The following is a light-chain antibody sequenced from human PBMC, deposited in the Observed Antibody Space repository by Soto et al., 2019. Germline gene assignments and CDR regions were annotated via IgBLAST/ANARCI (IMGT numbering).Light chain of an antibody. J-gene: IGKJ5*01. CDR2: GAS. Sequence: EIVLTQSPATLSLSPGETATLSCRASQSVSNYLAWYQHKPGQAPRLLIYGASNRATGVSARISGSGSGIDFSLTINSLEPEDSAVYYCHQRTNWPSITFGQGTLLEI. CDR1: QSVSNY. CDR3: HQRTNWPSIT. V-gene: IGKV3-11*01.